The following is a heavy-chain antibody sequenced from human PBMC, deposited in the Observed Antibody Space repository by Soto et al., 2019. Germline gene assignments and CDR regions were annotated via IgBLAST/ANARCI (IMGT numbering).Heavy chain of an antibody. CDR2: ISSSGST. V-gene: IGHV4-59*01. CDR3: ARRIQLDY. CDR1: GGSISSYY. D-gene: IGHD2-15*01. Sequence: XXTLSLPFTVSGGSISSYYWRWIRQPPGKRLEWIGHISSSGSTSYNPSLKSRVSISMDTSKNQFSLHLGSVTAADSAVYYCARRIQLDYWGQGTLVTVSS. J-gene: IGHJ4*02.